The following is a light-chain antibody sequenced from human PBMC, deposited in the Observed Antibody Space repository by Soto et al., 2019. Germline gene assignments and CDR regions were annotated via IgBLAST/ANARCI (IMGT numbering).Light chain of an antibody. Sequence: EIVLTQSPGTLSLSPGERATFSCRASQTVISNYLAWYQQKPAQAPRRLIYGASSRATGIPDRFSGSGSGTDFTLTISRLEPEDFAVYYCQHNDYSLFTFGRGTKVEIK. CDR1: QTVISNY. CDR2: GAS. J-gene: IGKJ3*01. CDR3: QHNDYSLFT. V-gene: IGKV3-20*01.